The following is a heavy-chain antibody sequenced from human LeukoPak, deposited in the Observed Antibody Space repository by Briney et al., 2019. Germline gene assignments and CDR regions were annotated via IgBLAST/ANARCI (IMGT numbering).Heavy chain of an antibody. Sequence: SETLSLTCTVSGGSISAYYWSWIRQPPGKGLEWIGYIYYSGSTNYNPSLKSRVTISVDTSKNQFSLKLRYVTAADTAVYYCARVLVPAGGGVVDYWGQGTLVTVSS. D-gene: IGHD3-16*01. V-gene: IGHV4-59*01. CDR2: IYYSGST. J-gene: IGHJ4*02. CDR3: ARVLVPAGGGVVDY. CDR1: GGSISAYY.